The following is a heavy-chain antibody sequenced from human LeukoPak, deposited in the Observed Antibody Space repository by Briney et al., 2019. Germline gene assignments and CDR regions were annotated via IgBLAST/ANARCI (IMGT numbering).Heavy chain of an antibody. D-gene: IGHD6-13*01. CDR1: GFTFSSYW. CDR2: IQQDGTGK. CDR3: ASPLGISSSWPRSYSFDY. Sequence: GGSLRLSCVASGFTFSSYWMSWVRQAPGKGLDWVANIQQDGTGKYYVDSVKGRFTISRDNAKNSLYLQMNSLRTEDTAVYYCASPLGISSSWPRSYSFDYWGQGTLVTVSS. V-gene: IGHV3-7*03. J-gene: IGHJ4*02.